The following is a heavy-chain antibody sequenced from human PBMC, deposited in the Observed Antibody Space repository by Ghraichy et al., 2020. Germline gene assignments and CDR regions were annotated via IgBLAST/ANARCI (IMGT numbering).Heavy chain of an antibody. CDR2: ISGSGGST. CDR3: APDFWSGYYRGWFDP. CDR1: GFTFRNYA. V-gene: IGHV3-23*01. Sequence: GESLNISCAVSGFTFRNYAMSWVRQAPGKGLEWVSAISGSGGSTYYADSVKGRFTISRDNSKNTLYLQINSLRAEDTAVYYCAPDFWSGYYRGWFDPWGQGTLVTVSS. D-gene: IGHD3-3*01. J-gene: IGHJ5*02.